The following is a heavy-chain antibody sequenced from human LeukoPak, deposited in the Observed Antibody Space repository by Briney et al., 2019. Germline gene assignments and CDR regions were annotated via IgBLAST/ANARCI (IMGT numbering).Heavy chain of an antibody. CDR3: ARRYGYCSGGSCYSRNWFDP. J-gene: IGHJ5*02. CDR2: IYPGDSDT. Sequence: GESLKISCKGSGYSFTSYWIGWVRQMPGKGLEWMGIIYPGDSDTRYSPSFQGQVTISADKSISTAYLQWSSLKASDTAMYYCARRYGYCSGGSCYSRNWFDPWGQGTLVTVSS. D-gene: IGHD2-15*01. V-gene: IGHV5-51*01. CDR1: GYSFTSYW.